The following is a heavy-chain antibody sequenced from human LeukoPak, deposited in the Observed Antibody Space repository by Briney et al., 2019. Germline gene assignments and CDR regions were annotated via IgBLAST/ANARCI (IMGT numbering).Heavy chain of an antibody. CDR2: ISAYNGNT. D-gene: IGHD6-13*01. CDR3: ARVSEHFIAASSSRFDP. CDR1: GYTFTSYG. Sequence: ASVKVSCKASGYTFTSYGISWVRQAPGQGLEWMGWISAYNGNTNYAQKLQGRVTMTTDTSTSTAYMELRSLRSDDTAVYYCARVSEHFIAASSSRFDPWGQGTLVTVSS. J-gene: IGHJ5*02. V-gene: IGHV1-18*01.